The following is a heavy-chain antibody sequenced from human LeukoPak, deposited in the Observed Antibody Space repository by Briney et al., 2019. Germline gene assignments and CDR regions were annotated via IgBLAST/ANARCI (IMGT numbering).Heavy chain of an antibody. J-gene: IGHJ5*02. CDR1: GGSVSSGSYY. CDR2: IYYSGST. D-gene: IGHD6-13*01. Sequence: PSETLSLTCTVSGGSVSSGSYYWSWIRQPPGKGLEWIGYIYYSGSTNYNPSLKSRVTISVDRSKNQFSLKLSSVTAADTAVYYCARGGKLVADWFDPWGQGTLVTVSS. V-gene: IGHV4-61*01. CDR3: ARGGKLVADWFDP.